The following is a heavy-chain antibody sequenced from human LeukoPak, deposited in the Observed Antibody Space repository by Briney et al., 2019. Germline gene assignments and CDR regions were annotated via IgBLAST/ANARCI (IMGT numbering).Heavy chain of an antibody. V-gene: IGHV3-30*02. Sequence: GGSLRLSCAASGFSFSSYGMHWVRQAPGKGLEWVAFIRYDGNNKYYADSVKGRFTISRDNSKNTLYLQMNSLRAEDTAVYYCAKDPDYGGNLSYFEYWGQGTLVTVSS. CDR3: AKDPDYGGNLSYFEY. CDR2: IRYDGNNK. J-gene: IGHJ4*02. CDR1: GFSFSSYG. D-gene: IGHD4-23*01.